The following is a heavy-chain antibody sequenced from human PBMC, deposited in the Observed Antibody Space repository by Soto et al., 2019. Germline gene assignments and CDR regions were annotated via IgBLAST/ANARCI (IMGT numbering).Heavy chain of an antibody. D-gene: IGHD3-10*01. CDR2: TYYRSKWYN. J-gene: IGHJ6*02. CDR1: GDSVSSNSAA. CDR3: ARGVGFGYYYYHMDL. Sequence: PSQTLSLTCVISGDSVSSNSAAWNWIRQSPSRGLEWLGRTYYRSKWYNDYAVSVKSRITINPDTSKNQFSLKLSSVTTADTAVYYCARGVGFGYYYYHMDLWGQGTTVTVSS. V-gene: IGHV6-1*01.